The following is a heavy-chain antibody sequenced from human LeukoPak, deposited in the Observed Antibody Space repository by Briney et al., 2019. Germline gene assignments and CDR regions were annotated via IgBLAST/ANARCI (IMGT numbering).Heavy chain of an antibody. J-gene: IGHJ6*03. V-gene: IGHV6-1*01. CDR1: GDSVSSNSAA. Sequence: SQTLSLTCAISGDSVSSNSAAWNWIRQSPSRGLEWLGRTYYRSKWYNDYAVSVKSRITINPDTSKNQFSLQLNSVTPEDTAVYYCARDRLSDSSGWYAYYYYYMDVWGKGTTVTVSS. D-gene: IGHD6-19*01. CDR2: TYYRSKWYN. CDR3: ARDRLSDSSGWYAYYYYYMDV.